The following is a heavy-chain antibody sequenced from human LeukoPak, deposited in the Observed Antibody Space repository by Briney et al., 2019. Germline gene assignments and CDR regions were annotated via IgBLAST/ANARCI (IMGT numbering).Heavy chain of an antibody. CDR1: GFSLSTTGVG. D-gene: IGHD3-22*01. V-gene: IGHV2-5*01. CDR3: AHDRAGIGFDP. Sequence: SGPTPANPTQTLTLTRTFSGFSLSTTGVGVTWVRQPPGKALEWLGLIYWSDNKHYSPSLKTRLTITKDTSKKQVVLTMTNMDPVDTATYYCAHDRAGIGFDPWGQGTLVTVSS. CDR2: IYWSDNK. J-gene: IGHJ5*02.